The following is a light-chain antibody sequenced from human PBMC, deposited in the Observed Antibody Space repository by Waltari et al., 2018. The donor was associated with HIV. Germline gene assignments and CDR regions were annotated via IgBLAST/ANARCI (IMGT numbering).Light chain of an antibody. V-gene: IGKV4-1*01. CDR3: QQYYSTPWT. CDR2: WAS. J-gene: IGKJ1*01. Sequence: DIVMTQSPDSLAVSLGERATINCKSSQSVLYSSNNKSYLAWYQQKPGQPPKLLIYWASTRESGVPDRCCGSGSGTDFTLTIRSLQAEDVAVYYCQQYYSTPWTFGQGTKVEIK. CDR1: QSVLYSSNNKSY.